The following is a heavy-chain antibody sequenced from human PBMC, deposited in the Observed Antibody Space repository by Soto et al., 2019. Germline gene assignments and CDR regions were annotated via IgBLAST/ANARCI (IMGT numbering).Heavy chain of an antibody. CDR2: ISAYNGDT. V-gene: IGHV1-18*01. Sequence: QVQLVQSGAEVRKPGASVKVSCTASGYTFTSYGISWVRQAPGQGLEWMGWISAYNGDTNYAQKVQGRVTMTTDTSTSTVYMELRSLRSDDTAVYYCARVRAELGYCSGPSCLPYYTGMDVWGQGTTVTVSS. J-gene: IGHJ6*02. CDR3: ARVRAELGYCSGPSCLPYYTGMDV. CDR1: GYTFTSYG. D-gene: IGHD2-15*01.